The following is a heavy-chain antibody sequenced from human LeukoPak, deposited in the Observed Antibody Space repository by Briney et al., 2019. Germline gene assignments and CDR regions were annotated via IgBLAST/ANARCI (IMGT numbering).Heavy chain of an antibody. J-gene: IGHJ4*02. V-gene: IGHV3-33*01. CDR2: IWYDGSNK. D-gene: IGHD6-19*01. CDR1: GFTFSSYG. CDR3: ARDKGSGWYGGGLDH. Sequence: GGSLRLSCAASGFTFSSYGMYWVRQAPGKGLEWVAVIWYDGSNKYYADSVKGRFTISRDNSKNTLYLQMNSLRAEDTAVYYCARDKGSGWYGGGLDHWGQGTLVTVSS.